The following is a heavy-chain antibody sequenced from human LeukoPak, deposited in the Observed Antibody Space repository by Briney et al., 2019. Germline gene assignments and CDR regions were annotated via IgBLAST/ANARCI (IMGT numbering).Heavy chain of an antibody. CDR2: INPNSGGT. V-gene: IGHV1-2*04. J-gene: IGHJ5*02. D-gene: IGHD5-18*01. CDR1: GYTFTGYY. Sequence: GASVKVSCKASGYTFTGYYMHWVRQAPGQGLEWMGWINPNSGGTNYAQKFQGWVTMTRDTSISTAYMELSRLRSDDTAVYYCARGYGGYSYGSWFDPWGQGTLVTVSS. CDR3: ARGYGGYSYGSWFDP.